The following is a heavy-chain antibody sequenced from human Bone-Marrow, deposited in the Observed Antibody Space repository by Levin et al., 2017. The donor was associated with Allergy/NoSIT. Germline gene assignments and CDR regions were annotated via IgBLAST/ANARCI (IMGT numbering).Heavy chain of an antibody. Sequence: PGGSLRLSCAASGFTFDHYSMHWVRQAPGKGLEWVSGVSWNSGKKGYADSVKGRFTISRDNARKSLYLQMNSLRPEDTALYYCVKDISNSYIWVRQNEERYYYYYYGLDVWGQGTTVTVAS. V-gene: IGHV3-9*01. CDR1: GFTFDHYS. D-gene: IGHD3-16*01. J-gene: IGHJ6*02. CDR2: VSWNSGKK. CDR3: VKDISNSYIWVRQNEERYYYYYYGLDV.